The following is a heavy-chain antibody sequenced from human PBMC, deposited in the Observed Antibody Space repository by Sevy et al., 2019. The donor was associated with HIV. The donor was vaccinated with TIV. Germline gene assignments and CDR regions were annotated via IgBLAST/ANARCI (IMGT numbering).Heavy chain of an antibody. Sequence: GGSLRLSCTASGFTFGDYAMSWFRQAPGKGREWVGFIRSKAYGGTTEYAAAVKGRFTISREKFKRIAYLQMDRLKTEGTAVYYWTRGSRDYDFWRGYYAGMGSYFDYWGQGTLVTVSS. J-gene: IGHJ4*02. CDR3: TRGSRDYDFWRGYYAGMGSYFDY. CDR1: GFTFGDYA. CDR2: IRSKAYGGTT. V-gene: IGHV3-49*03. D-gene: IGHD3-3*01.